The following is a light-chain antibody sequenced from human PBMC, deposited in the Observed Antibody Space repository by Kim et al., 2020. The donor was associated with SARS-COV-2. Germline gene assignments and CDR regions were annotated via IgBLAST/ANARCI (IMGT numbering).Light chain of an antibody. CDR1: ESVNNDF. Sequence: EIVLTQSPGTLSLSPGERATLSYTAKESVNNDFVAWYQQKPGQAPRLLIYAAFSRATGIPDRFSGSGSGTEFTLTISRLDPEDFAVYYCQQYGSSPLTFGQGTKVDIK. CDR3: QQYGSSPLT. J-gene: IGKJ1*01. CDR2: AAF. V-gene: IGKV3-20*01.